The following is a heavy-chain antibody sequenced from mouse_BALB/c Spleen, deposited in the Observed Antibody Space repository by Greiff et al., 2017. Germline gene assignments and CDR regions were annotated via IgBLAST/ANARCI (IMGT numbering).Heavy chain of an antibody. V-gene: IGHV5-6*01. Sequence: EVQVVESGGDLVKPGGSLKLSCAASGFTFSSYGMSWVRQTPDKRLEWVATISSGGSYTYYPDSVKGRFTISRDNAKNTLYLQMSSLKSEDTAMYYCASYGDYWGQGTTLTVSS. CDR3: ASYGDY. CDR2: ISSGGSYT. CDR1: GFTFSSYG. D-gene: IGHD1-1*02. J-gene: IGHJ2*01.